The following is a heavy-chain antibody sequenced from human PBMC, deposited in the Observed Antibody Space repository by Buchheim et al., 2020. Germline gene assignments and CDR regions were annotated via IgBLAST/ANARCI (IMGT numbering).Heavy chain of an antibody. CDR1: GFTFKNHC. J-gene: IGHJ6*03. D-gene: IGHD1-14*01. CDR2: IKQDGSDK. V-gene: IGHV3-7*01. CDR3: ARSTGFRMDV. Sequence: EVQLVESGGGLVQPGGSLRLSCAASGFTFKNHCINWVRQAPGKGLEWVANIKQDGSDKYCVDSVKGRLTISRDNAKNSMYPQMNSMRAEDTAVYYCARSTGFRMDVWGKGTT.